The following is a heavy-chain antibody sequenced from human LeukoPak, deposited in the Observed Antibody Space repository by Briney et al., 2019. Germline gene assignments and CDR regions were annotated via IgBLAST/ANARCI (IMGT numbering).Heavy chain of an antibody. V-gene: IGHV3-30*18. D-gene: IGHD6-19*01. CDR1: GFTFSRYG. CDR2: ISFDGSIE. CDR3: AKDSDIAMAGSDDALDV. Sequence: GRSLRLSCAASGFTFSRYGMHWVRQTPGKGLEWVALISFDGSIEYYVDSVKGRLTISRDNSKNTLFLQMNSLRPEDTAVYYCAKDSDIAMAGSDDALDVWGEGTMVTVSS. J-gene: IGHJ3*01.